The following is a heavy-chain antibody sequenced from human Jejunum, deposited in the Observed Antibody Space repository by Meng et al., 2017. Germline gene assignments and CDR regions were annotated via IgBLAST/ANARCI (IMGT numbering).Heavy chain of an antibody. V-gene: IGHV3-74*01. CDR2: IHSDGSTK. CDR3: ARDIPPS. J-gene: IGHJ5*02. Sequence: VQLVWSGGGLVQPGGSLRLSCAASGFTFSSSWMHWVRQVPGKGLVWVSRIHSDGSTKSYADSVKGRFSISRDNGKNTLYLQMNSLRAEDTGVYYCARDIPPSWGQGTLVTSPQ. CDR1: GFTFSSSW.